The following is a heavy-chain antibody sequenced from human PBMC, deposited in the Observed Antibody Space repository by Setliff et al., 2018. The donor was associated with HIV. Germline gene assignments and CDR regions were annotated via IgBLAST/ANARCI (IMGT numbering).Heavy chain of an antibody. CDR2: ISSSSSYI. Sequence: AGGSLRLSCAASGFTFDDYAMHWVRQPPGKGLEWVSSISSSSSYIYYADSVKGRFTISRDNAKNSLYLQMNSLRAEDTAVYYCARVVATSDYWGQGTLVTVSS. CDR1: GFTFDDYA. D-gene: IGHD5-12*01. CDR3: ARVVATSDY. J-gene: IGHJ4*02. V-gene: IGHV3-21*01.